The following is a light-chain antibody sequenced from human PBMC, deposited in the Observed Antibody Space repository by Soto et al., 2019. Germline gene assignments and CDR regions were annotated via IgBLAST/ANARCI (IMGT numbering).Light chain of an antibody. Sequence: LSASVGDLVTITCRASQSISSFLSWYQQKPGKAPKLLIYAASSLHTGVPSRFSGSGSGTDCSLTISSLQPEDFATYYCQQSYSTPRTFGGGTKVDIK. J-gene: IGKJ4*02. V-gene: IGKV1-39*01. CDR3: QQSYSTPRT. CDR2: AAS. CDR1: QSISSF.